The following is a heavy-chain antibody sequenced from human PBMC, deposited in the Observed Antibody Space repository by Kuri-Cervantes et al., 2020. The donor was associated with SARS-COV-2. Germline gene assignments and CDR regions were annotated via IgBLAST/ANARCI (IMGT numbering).Heavy chain of an antibody. D-gene: IGHD3-3*01. J-gene: IGHJ3*02. CDR3: ARARTLRFLEWLPLIADAFDI. V-gene: IGHV4-31*03. Sequence: SETLSLTCTVSGGSISSGGYYWSWIRQHPGKGLEWIGYIYYSGSTYYNPSLKSRVTISVDTSKNQFSLKLSSVTAADTAVYYCARARTLRFLEWLPLIADAFDIWGQGTMVTVSS. CDR2: IYYSGST. CDR1: GGSISSGGYY.